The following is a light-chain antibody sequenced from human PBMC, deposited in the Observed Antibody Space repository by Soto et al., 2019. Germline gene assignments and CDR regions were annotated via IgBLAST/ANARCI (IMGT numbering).Light chain of an antibody. CDR1: SSDLGSSNS. Sequence: QSALTQPASVSGSPGQSITISCTGTSSDLGSSNSVSWYQHHPGKAPKLLIYDVNHRPSGISNRFFGSKSDYTASLTISGLQPEDEADYYCSSYTTVRTLVFGGGTKVTVL. CDR2: DVN. CDR3: SSYTTVRTLV. V-gene: IGLV2-14*01. J-gene: IGLJ3*02.